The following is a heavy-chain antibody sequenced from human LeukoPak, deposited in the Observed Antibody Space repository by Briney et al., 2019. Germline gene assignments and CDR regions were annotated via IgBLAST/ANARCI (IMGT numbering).Heavy chain of an antibody. CDR1: GYTFTDFY. J-gene: IGHJ4*02. V-gene: IGHV1-2*02. CDR2: INPNSGGT. CDR3: ARTLTTATWDY. D-gene: IGHD4-17*01. Sequence: ASVKVSCKASGYTFTDFYFNWVRQAPGQRLEWMGWINPNSGGTHYAQNFQDRVTMTRDTSINTAYMEVSRLRSDDTAVYYCARTLTTATWDYWGQGTLVTVSS.